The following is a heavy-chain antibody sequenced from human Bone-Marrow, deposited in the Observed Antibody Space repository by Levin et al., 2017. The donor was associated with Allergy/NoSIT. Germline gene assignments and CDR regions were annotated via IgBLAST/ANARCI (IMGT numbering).Heavy chain of an antibody. V-gene: IGHV4-39*01. CDR2: IYYSGST. D-gene: IGHD6-13*01. CDR1: GGSISSSSYY. J-gene: IGHJ6*02. Sequence: SETLSLTCTVSGGSISSSSYYWGWIRQPPGKGLEWIGSIYYSGSTYYNPSLKSRVTISVDTSKNQFSLKLSSVTAADTAVYYCAGEYSSSWGGYYGMDVWGQGTTVTVSS. CDR3: AGEYSSSWGGYYGMDV.